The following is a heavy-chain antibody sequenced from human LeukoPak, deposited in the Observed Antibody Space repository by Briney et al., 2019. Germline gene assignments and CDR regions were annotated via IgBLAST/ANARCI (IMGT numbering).Heavy chain of an antibody. Sequence: ASVKVSCKASGYTFTGYYMHWVRQAPGQGLEWMGRINPNSGGTNYAQKFQGRVTMARDTSISTAYMELSRLRSDDTAVYYCAREAYEVSFDYWGQGTLVTVSS. CDR1: GYTFTGYY. D-gene: IGHD2-21*01. CDR3: AREAYEVSFDY. J-gene: IGHJ4*02. CDR2: INPNSGGT. V-gene: IGHV1-2*06.